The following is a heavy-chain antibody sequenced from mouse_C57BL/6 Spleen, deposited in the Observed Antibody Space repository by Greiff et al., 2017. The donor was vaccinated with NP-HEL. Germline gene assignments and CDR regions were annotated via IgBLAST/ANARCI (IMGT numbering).Heavy chain of an antibody. J-gene: IGHJ4*01. CDR1: GYTFTDYY. Sequence: QVQLQQSGAELVRPGASVKLSCKASGYTFTDYYINWVKQRPGQGLEWIARIYPGSGNTYYNEKFKGKATLTAEKSSSTAYMQLSSLTSEDSAVYFCARLGSSLYYYAMDYWGQGTSVTVSS. V-gene: IGHV1-76*01. D-gene: IGHD1-1*01. CDR3: ARLGSSLYYYAMDY. CDR2: IYPGSGNT.